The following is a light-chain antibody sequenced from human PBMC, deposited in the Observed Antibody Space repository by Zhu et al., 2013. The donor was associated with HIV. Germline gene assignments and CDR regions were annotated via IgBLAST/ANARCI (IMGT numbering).Light chain of an antibody. V-gene: IGKV4-1*01. CDR2: WAS. J-gene: IGKJ2*01. CDR3: HQYYGTTYT. CDR1: QSVLYSSNNKNY. Sequence: DIVMTQSPDSLTVSLGERATLNCKSSQSVLYSSNNKNYLGWYQQKPGQPPKLLIYWASSRASGVPDRFSGSGSGTNFTLTITSLQPEDLAIYYCHQYYGTTYTFGRGTRLDIK.